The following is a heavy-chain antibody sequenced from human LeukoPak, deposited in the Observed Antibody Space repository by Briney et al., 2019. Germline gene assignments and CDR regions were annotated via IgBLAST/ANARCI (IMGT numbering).Heavy chain of an antibody. D-gene: IGHD2-21*02. Sequence: SETLSLTCAVYGGSFSGYYWSWIRQPPGKGLEWIGEINHSGSTNYNPSLKSRVTISVDTSKNQFSLKLSSVTAADTAVYYCARHSGGYYNWFDPWGQGTLVTVSS. V-gene: IGHV4-34*01. CDR1: GGSFSGYY. CDR2: INHSGST. CDR3: ARHSGGYYNWFDP. J-gene: IGHJ5*02.